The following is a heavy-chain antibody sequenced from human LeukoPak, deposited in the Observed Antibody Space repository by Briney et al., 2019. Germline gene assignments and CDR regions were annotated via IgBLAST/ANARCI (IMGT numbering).Heavy chain of an antibody. CDR3: ARAIPDRTYAFDI. J-gene: IGHJ3*02. V-gene: IGHV4-61*02. Sequence: SETLSLTCTVSGGSISSGSYYWSWIRRPAGKGLEWIGRIYTSGSTNYNPSLKSRVTISVDTSKNQFSLKLSSVTAADTAVYYCARAIPDRTYAFDIWGQGTMVTVSS. D-gene: IGHD1/OR15-1a*01. CDR1: GGSISSGSYY. CDR2: IYTSGST.